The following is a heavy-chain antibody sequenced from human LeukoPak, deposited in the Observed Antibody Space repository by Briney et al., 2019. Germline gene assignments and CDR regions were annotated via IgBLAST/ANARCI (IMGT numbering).Heavy chain of an antibody. CDR2: IYYSGST. D-gene: IGHD3-3*01. Sequence: SETLSLTCTVSGGSISSYYWSWIRQPPGKGLEWIGYIYYSGSTNYNPSLESRVTISVDTSKNQFSLKLSSVTAADTAVYYCARNPDFWSGYYTFDYWGQGTLVTVSS. J-gene: IGHJ4*02. CDR3: ARNPDFWSGYYTFDY. CDR1: GGSISSYY. V-gene: IGHV4-59*01.